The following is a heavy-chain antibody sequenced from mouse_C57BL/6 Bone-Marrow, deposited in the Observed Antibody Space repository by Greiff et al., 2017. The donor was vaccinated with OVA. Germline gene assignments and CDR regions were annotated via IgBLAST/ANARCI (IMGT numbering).Heavy chain of an antibody. V-gene: IGHV14-1*01. CDR1: GFNIKDYY. Sequence: EVQLQQSGAELVRPGASVKLSCTASGFNIKDYYMHWVKQRPEQGLEWIGRIDPEDGATEYAPKFQGRATMTADTSSNTAYLQLSSLTSEDTAGYYCTTWGGYYDWFAYWGQGTLVTVSA. J-gene: IGHJ3*01. CDR3: TTWGGYYDWFAY. CDR2: IDPEDGAT. D-gene: IGHD2-3*01.